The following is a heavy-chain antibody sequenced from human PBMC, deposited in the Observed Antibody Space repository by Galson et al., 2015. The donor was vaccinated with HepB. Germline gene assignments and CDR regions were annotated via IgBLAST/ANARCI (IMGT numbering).Heavy chain of an antibody. CDR2: ISYDGSNK. J-gene: IGHJ4*02. CDR1: GFTFSSYA. CDR3: ARRRPGGTFDS. V-gene: IGHV3-30*04. Sequence: SLRLSCAASGFTFSSYAMHWVRQAPGKGLEWVAVISYDGSNKYYADSVKGRFTISRDNSKNTLYLQMNSLRAEDTAVYYCARRRPGGTFDSWGQGTLVTVSS. D-gene: IGHD1-26*01.